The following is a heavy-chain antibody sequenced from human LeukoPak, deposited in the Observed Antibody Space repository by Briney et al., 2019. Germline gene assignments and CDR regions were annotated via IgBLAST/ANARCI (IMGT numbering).Heavy chain of an antibody. D-gene: IGHD3-3*01. CDR1: GLTLNVYW. CDR2: ISGSGGST. CDR3: AKSPNRITIFGVADY. J-gene: IGHJ4*02. Sequence: PGGSLRLSCGASGLTLNVYWMTWVRQAPGKGLEWVSAISGSGGSTYYADSVKGRFTISRDNSKNTLYLQMNSLRAEDTAVYYCAKSPNRITIFGVADYWGQGTLVTVSS. V-gene: IGHV3-23*01.